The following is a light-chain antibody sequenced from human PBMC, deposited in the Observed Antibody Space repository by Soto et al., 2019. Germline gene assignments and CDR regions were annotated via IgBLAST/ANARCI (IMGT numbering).Light chain of an antibody. V-gene: IGKV3D-20*01. J-gene: IGKJ5*01. Sequence: DIVLTQSPATLSLSPGERATLSCGASQSVSSSRLAWYQQKPALAPRLLIYDASSRATGIPDRFSGSGSGTGFTLTISRLEPEDFAVYYCQQYGNSPITFGQGTRLEIK. CDR3: QQYGNSPIT. CDR1: QSVSSSR. CDR2: DAS.